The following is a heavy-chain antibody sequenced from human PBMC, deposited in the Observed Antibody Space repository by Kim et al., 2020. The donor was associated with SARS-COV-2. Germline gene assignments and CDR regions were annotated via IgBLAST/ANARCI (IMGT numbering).Heavy chain of an antibody. D-gene: IGHD3-10*01. CDR2: ISSSSSYT. Sequence: GGSLRLSCAASGFTFSDYYMSWIRQAPGKGLEWVSYISSSSSYTNYADSVKGRFTISRDNAKNSLYLQMNSLRAEDTAVYYCARVWVDRMVRGVIKGDYFDYWGQGTLVTVSS. J-gene: IGHJ4*02. CDR1: GFTFSDYY. V-gene: IGHV3-11*06. CDR3: ARVWVDRMVRGVIKGDYFDY.